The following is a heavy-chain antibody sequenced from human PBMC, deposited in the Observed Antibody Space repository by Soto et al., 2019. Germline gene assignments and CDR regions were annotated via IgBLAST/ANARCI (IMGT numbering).Heavy chain of an antibody. J-gene: IGHJ4*02. Sequence: QVQLQESGPGLVKPSETLSLTCTVSGVSITSYYWSWIRQFPGKGLEWIGFISYSGNTNYNPSLTSRVIISRETSRNDFSLRLTSVTAADTAVYYCATSSGPQSPIGDHWGQGTLVTVSS. D-gene: IGHD6-19*01. CDR2: ISYSGNT. CDR3: ATSSGPQSPIGDH. V-gene: IGHV4-59*08. CDR1: GVSITSYY.